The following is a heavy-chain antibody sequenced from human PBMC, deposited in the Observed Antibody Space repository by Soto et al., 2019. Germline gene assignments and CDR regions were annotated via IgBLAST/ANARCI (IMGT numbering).Heavy chain of an antibody. V-gene: IGHV3-15*07. CDR3: TTDAVSYYGGTFYYYYGMDV. D-gene: IGHD4-17*01. J-gene: IGHJ6*02. CDR1: GFTFSNAW. Sequence: GGSLRLSCAASGFTFSNAWMNWVRQAPGKGLEWVGRIKSKTDGGTTDYAAPVKGRFTISRDDSKNTLYLQMNSLKTEDTAVYYCTTDAVSYYGGTFYYYYGMDVWGQGTTVTVSS. CDR2: IKSKTDGGTT.